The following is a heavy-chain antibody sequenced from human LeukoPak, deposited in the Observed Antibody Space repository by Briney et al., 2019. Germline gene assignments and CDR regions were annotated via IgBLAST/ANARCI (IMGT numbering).Heavy chain of an antibody. Sequence: SQTLSLTCAVSGGSISSGGYSWSWIRQPPGKGLEWIGYIYHSGSTYYSPSLKSRVTISVDTSKNQFSLKLSSVTAADTAVYYCARGPEGYCTNGVCYREPRGPGFDYWGQGTLVTVSS. CDR2: IYHSGST. CDR3: ARGPEGYCTNGVCYREPRGPGFDY. V-gene: IGHV4-30-2*01. CDR1: GGSISSGGYS. J-gene: IGHJ4*02. D-gene: IGHD2-8*01.